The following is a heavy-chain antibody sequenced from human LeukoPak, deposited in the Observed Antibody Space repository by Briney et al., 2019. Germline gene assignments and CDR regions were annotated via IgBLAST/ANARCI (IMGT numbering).Heavy chain of an antibody. CDR2: ISAYNGNT. D-gene: IGHD3-10*01. CDR3: ARDPTELLWFGELFPFDY. V-gene: IGHV1-18*01. Sequence: ASVKVSCKASGYTFTSYGISWVRQAPGQGLEWMGWISAYNGNTNYAQKLQGRVTMTTDTSTSTAYMELRSLRSDDTAVYYCARDPTELLWFGELFPFDYWGQGTLVTVSS. CDR1: GYTFTSYG. J-gene: IGHJ4*02.